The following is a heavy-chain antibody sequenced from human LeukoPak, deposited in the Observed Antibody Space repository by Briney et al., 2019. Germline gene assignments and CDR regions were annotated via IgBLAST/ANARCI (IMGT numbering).Heavy chain of an antibody. V-gene: IGHV4-59*01. D-gene: IGHD3-22*01. J-gene: IGHJ3*02. Sequence: PSETLSLTCTISGASIDSYYWSWIRQPPGKGLEWIGYIYYSGTTNYNPSLKRRVTISVDTSKNQFSLKLSSVTAADTAVYYCARGGYYDSSGYHWAFDIWGQGTMVTVSS. CDR3: ARGGYYDSSGYHWAFDI. CDR1: GASIDSYY. CDR2: IYYSGTT.